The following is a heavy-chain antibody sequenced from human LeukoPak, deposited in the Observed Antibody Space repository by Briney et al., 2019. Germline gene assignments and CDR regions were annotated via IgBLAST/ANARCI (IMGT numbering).Heavy chain of an antibody. Sequence: PGGSLRLSCAASGFSFSSYAINWVRQAPGKGLEWVAIISYDGTNKYYADSVKGRFTISRDDSKNTLYLQMNSLRAEDTAAYYCAKGYYFDILSGYSSLDSWGQGTLVTVSS. CDR3: AKGYYFDILSGYSSLDS. J-gene: IGHJ4*02. CDR1: GFSFSSYA. V-gene: IGHV3-30*04. D-gene: IGHD3-9*01. CDR2: ISYDGTNK.